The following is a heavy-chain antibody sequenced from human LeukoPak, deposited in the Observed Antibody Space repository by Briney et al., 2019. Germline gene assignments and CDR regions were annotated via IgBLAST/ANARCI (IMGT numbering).Heavy chain of an antibody. CDR2: ITSRGEHT. CDR3: AKDRAKYYGSDGHDCWRDGDY. V-gene: IGHV3-23*01. CDR1: GFTFSIYA. Sequence: GGSLRLSCAASGFTFSIYAMSWVRQAPGKGLQWVSSITSRGEHTCYVDSVKGRFTITRDNSENTLYLQMHSLRAEDTAVYYCAKDRAKYYGSDGHDCWRDGDYWGRGTLVSVSS. D-gene: IGHD3/OR15-3a*01. J-gene: IGHJ4*02.